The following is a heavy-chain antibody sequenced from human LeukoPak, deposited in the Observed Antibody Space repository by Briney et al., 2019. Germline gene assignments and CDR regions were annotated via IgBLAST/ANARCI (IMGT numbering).Heavy chain of an antibody. CDR3: ARVKGGSSGYYRSFDY. D-gene: IGHD3-22*01. V-gene: IGHV1-2*02. Sequence: ASVKVSCKASGCTFTGYYMHWVRQAPGQGLEWMGWINPNSGGTNYAQKFQGRVTMTRDTSISTAYMELSRLRSDDTAVYYCARVKGGSSGYYRSFDYWGQGTLVTVSS. J-gene: IGHJ4*02. CDR2: INPNSGGT. CDR1: GCTFTGYY.